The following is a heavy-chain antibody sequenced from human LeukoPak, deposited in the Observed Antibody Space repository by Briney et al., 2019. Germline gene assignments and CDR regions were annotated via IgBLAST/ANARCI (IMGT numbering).Heavy chain of an antibody. D-gene: IGHD1-20*01. CDR2: ISYDGSNK. Sequence: PGGPLGSPCAASDSPFISYPMNGARQAQAKGLEWVAVISYDGSNKYYADSVKGRFTISRDNSKNTLYLQMNSLRAEDTAVYYCARDHNWAFDYWGQGTLVTVSS. J-gene: IGHJ4*02. CDR1: DSPFISYP. CDR3: ARDHNWAFDY. V-gene: IGHV3-30-3*01.